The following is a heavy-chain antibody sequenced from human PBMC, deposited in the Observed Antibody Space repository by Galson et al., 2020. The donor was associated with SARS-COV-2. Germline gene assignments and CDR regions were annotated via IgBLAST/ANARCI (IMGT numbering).Heavy chain of an antibody. CDR1: GGSISSYY. J-gene: IGHJ4*02. V-gene: IGHV4-59*01. D-gene: IGHD6-19*01. CDR2: IYYSGST. Sequence: SETLSLTCTVSGGSISSYYWSWIRQPPGKGLEWIGYIYYSGSTNYNPSLKSRVTISVDTSKNQFSLKLSSVTAVDTAVYYCARGGSGWSGGDYFDYWGQGTLVTVSS. CDR3: ARGGSGWSGGDYFDY.